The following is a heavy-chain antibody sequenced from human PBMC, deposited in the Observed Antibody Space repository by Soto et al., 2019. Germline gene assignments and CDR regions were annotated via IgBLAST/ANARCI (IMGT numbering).Heavy chain of an antibody. J-gene: IGHJ3*02. CDR3: AKIKLGNDAFDI. Sequence: EVQLLESGGGLVQPGGSLRLSCAASGFTFSSYAMSWVRQAPGKGLEWVSAISGSGGRTYYADSVKGRFTISRANSKTTLYLQMNSLRAEDTAVYYCAKIKLGNDAFDIWGQGTMVTVSS. CDR2: ISGSGGRT. V-gene: IGHV3-23*01. D-gene: IGHD5-18*01. CDR1: GFTFSSYA.